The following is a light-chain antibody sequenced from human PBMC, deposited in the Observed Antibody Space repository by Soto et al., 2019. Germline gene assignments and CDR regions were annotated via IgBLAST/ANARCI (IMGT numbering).Light chain of an antibody. CDR2: EVT. CDR3: CSYAGSGTFYV. Sequence: QSALTQPASVSGSPGQSIAISCTGTSSDVGRNNHVSWYQQHPGKAPKLMIYEVTQRPSGVSDRFSGSKSGNMASLTISGLQAEDEADYYCCSYAGSGTFYVFGTGTKVTVL. J-gene: IGLJ1*01. CDR1: SSDVGRNNH. V-gene: IGLV2-23*02.